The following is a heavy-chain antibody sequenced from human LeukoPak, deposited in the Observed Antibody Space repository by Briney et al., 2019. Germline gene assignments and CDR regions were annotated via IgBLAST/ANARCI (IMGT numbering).Heavy chain of an antibody. Sequence: TLSLTCTVSGGSISSGGYYWSWIRQHPGKGLEWIGYIYYSGSTYYNPSLKSRVTISVDTSKNQFSLKLSSVTAADTAVYYCARVYLQLLWSPNDAFDIWGQGTMVTVSS. J-gene: IGHJ3*02. D-gene: IGHD3-10*01. CDR3: ARVYLQLLWSPNDAFDI. V-gene: IGHV4-31*03. CDR2: IYYSGST. CDR1: GGSISSGGYY.